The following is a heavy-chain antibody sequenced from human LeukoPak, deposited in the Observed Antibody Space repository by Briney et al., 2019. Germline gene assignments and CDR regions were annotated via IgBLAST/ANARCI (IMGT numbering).Heavy chain of an antibody. V-gene: IGHV3-21*01. CDR2: ISGGSGYI. CDR3: ARFSGYNSFDF. J-gene: IGHJ4*02. D-gene: IGHD5-12*01. CDR1: GFTFSNYR. Sequence: GGSLRLSCAASGFTFSNYRMNWVRQAPGMGLEWVLSISGGSGYIYYADSVKGRFTISRDNAKNSLYLQMNSLRAEDTAVYYCARFSGYNSFDFWGQGTLVTVSS.